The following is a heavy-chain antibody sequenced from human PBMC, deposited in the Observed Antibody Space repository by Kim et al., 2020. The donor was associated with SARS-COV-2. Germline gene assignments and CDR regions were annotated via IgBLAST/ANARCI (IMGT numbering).Heavy chain of an antibody. CDR3: ARDTTRTYGMDV. J-gene: IGHJ6*02. V-gene: IGHV3-53*01. Sequence: YYADSVEGRFTISRDNSKNTLYPHTNGLRAEDTAVYYCARDTTRTYGMDVWGQGTTVTVSS. D-gene: IGHD1-1*01.